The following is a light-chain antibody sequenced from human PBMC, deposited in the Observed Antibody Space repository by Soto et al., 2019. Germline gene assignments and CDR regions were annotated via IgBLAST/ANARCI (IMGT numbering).Light chain of an antibody. CDR3: SSYTSSNTYV. CDR1: SSDVGAYNY. Sequence: QSVLTQPASVSGSPGQSITISCTGTSSDVGAYNYISWYQQHPGKAPKFMIYEVSNRPSGISNRFSGSKSGNTASLTISGLQAEDEAEYYCSSYTSSNTYVFGSGTKLTVL. J-gene: IGLJ1*01. V-gene: IGLV2-14*01. CDR2: EVS.